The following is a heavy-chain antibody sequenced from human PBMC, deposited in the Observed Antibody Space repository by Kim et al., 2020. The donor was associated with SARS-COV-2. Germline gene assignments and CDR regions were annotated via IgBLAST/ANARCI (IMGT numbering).Heavy chain of an antibody. CDR1: GFTFDSYW. CDR2: IKHDGGET. CDR3: AKDPAFSAFAI. D-gene: IGHD3-3*02. V-gene: IGHV3-7*01. Sequence: GGSLRLSCAASGFTFDSYWMTWVRQSPGKGLEWVAEIKHDGGETYYVDSVKGRFTISRDNVKNSLYLQMNSLRVDDTAIYYCAKDPAFSAFAIWGQRTLVTVSS. J-gene: IGHJ3*02.